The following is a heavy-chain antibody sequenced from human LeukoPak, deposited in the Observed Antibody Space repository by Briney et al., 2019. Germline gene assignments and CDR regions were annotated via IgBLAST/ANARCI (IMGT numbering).Heavy chain of an antibody. V-gene: IGHV1-69*13. CDR3: ARGEVEPLGGNWLVHWFDP. Sequence: SAKVSCKASGGTFSSYAISWVRQAPGQGLEWMGGIIPIFGTANYAQKFQGRVTITADESTSTAYMELSSLRSEDTAVYYCARGEVEPLGGNWLVHWFDPWGQGTLVTVSS. CDR2: IIPIFGTA. J-gene: IGHJ5*02. D-gene: IGHD6-19*01. CDR1: GGTFSSYA.